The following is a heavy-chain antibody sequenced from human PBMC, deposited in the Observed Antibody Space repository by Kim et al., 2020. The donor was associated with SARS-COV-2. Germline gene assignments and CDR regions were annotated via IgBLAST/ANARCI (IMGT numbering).Heavy chain of an antibody. CDR3: AKEGYYYDSSGYLRGGYFDY. D-gene: IGHD3-22*01. CDR2: ISWNSGSI. V-gene: IGHV3-9*01. J-gene: IGHJ4*02. Sequence: GGSLRLSCAASGFTFGDYAMHWVRQAPGKGLEWVSGISWNSGSIGYADSVKGRFTISRDNAKNSLYLQMNSLRAEDTALYYCAKEGYYYDSSGYLRGGYFDYWGQGTLVTVSS. CDR1: GFTFGDYA.